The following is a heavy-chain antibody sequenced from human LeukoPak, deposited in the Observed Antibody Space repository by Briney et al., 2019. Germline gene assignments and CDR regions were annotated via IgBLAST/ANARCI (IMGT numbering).Heavy chain of an antibody. CDR1: GYTFTSYG. D-gene: IGHD3-22*01. J-gene: IGHJ4*02. CDR2: ISAYNGNT. Sequence: ASVKVSCKASGYTFTSYGISWVRQAPGQGLEWMGWISAYNGNTNYAQKLQGRVTMTTDTSTSTAYRELRSLRSDDTAVYYCAAQYYYDSSGYYYWGQGTLVTVSS. CDR3: AAQYYYDSSGYYY. V-gene: IGHV1-18*01.